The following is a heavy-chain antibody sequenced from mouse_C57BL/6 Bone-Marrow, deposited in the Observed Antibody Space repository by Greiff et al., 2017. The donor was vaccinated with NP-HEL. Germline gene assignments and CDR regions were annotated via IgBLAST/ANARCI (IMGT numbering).Heavy chain of an antibody. CDR3: ARGADYSNQYYVDY. Sequence: VQLQQPGAELVRPGSSVKLSCKASGYTFTSYWMDWVKQRPGQGLEWIGNIYPSDSETHYNQKFKDKATLTVDKSSSTAYMQLSSLTSEDSAVYYCARGADYSNQYYVDYWGQGTTLTVSS. CDR1: GYTFTSYW. V-gene: IGHV1-61*01. CDR2: IYPSDSET. J-gene: IGHJ2*01. D-gene: IGHD2-5*01.